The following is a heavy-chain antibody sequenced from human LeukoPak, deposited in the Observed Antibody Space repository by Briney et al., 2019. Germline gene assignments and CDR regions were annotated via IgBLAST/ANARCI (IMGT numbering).Heavy chain of an antibody. CDR3: AKELPGRWLDP. Sequence: GRSLRLSCAASGFTFDDYAMHWVRQAPGKGLEWVSGISWNSGSIGYADSVKGRFTISRDNAKNSLYLQMNSLRAEDTALYYCAKELPGRWLDPWGQGTLVTVSS. CDR1: GFTFDDYA. V-gene: IGHV3-9*01. J-gene: IGHJ5*02. CDR2: ISWNSGSI. D-gene: IGHD2-15*01.